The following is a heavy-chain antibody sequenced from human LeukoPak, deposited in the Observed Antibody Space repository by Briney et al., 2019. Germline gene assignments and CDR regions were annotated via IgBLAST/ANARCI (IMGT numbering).Heavy chain of an antibody. CDR3: AKEYSIGYYYYYGMDV. V-gene: IGHV3-9*01. Sequence: GGSLRLSCAASGFTFDDYAVHWVRQAPGKGLEWVSGISWNSGSIDYADSVKGRFTISRDNAKNSLYLQMNSLRVEDTALYYCAKEYSIGYYYYYGMDVWGQGTTVTVSS. D-gene: IGHD6-19*01. J-gene: IGHJ6*02. CDR2: ISWNSGSI. CDR1: GFTFDDYA.